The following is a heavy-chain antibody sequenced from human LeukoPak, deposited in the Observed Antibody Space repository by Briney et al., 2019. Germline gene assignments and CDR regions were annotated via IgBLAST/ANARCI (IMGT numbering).Heavy chain of an antibody. CDR2: IYYSGST. V-gene: IGHV4-59*01. Sequence: SETLSLTCTVSGGSISSYYWSWIRQPPGKGLEWIGYIYYSGSTNYNPSLKSRVTISVDTSKNQFSLKLSSVTAADTAVYYCAKGALHGSGSYFNYWGQGTLVTVSS. J-gene: IGHJ4*02. D-gene: IGHD3-10*01. CDR1: GGSISSYY. CDR3: AKGALHGSGSYFNY.